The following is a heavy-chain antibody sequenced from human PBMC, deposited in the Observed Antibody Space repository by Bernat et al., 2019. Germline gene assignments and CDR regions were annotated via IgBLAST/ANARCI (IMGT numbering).Heavy chain of an antibody. CDR3: ARDHQGFGEIDY. J-gene: IGHJ4*02. CDR2: IWYDGSNN. Sequence: QVQLVESGGGVVQPGRSLRLSCAASGFTFSSYGMHWVRQAPGKGLEWVAVIWYDGSNNSYADSLKGRLTICRDNSKNTLYLQMNSLRAEDTAGYYCARDHQGFGEIDYWGQGTLVTVSS. V-gene: IGHV3-33*01. CDR1: GFTFSSYG. D-gene: IGHD3-10*01.